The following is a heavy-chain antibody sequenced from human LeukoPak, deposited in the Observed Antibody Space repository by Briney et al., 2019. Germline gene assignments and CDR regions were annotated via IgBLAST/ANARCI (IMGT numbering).Heavy chain of an antibody. Sequence: GGSLRLSCAASGFIFSSYGMHWVRQAPGKGLEGVALISYDGSETYYADSVKGRFTISRDNSKNTLYLQMNSLRAEDTAVYYCAIVPYGDYDVATNYYYGMDVWGKGTTVTVSS. V-gene: IGHV3-30*03. CDR3: AIVPYGDYDVATNYYYGMDV. CDR1: GFIFSSYG. D-gene: IGHD4-17*01. J-gene: IGHJ6*04. CDR2: ISYDGSET.